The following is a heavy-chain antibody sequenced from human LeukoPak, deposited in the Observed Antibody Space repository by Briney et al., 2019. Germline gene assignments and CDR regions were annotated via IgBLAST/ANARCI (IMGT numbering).Heavy chain of an antibody. D-gene: IGHD3-22*01. V-gene: IGHV1-69*01. CDR3: ARVGNYYDSSGYYVPTRWILDY. J-gene: IGHJ4*02. CDR1: GGTFSSYA. Sequence: GSSVKVSCKASGGTFSSYAISWVRQAPGQGLEWMGGIIPIFGTANYAQKFQGRVTITADESTSTAYMELSSLRSEDTAVYYCARVGNYYDSSGYYVPTRWILDYWGQGTLVTVSS. CDR2: IIPIFGTA.